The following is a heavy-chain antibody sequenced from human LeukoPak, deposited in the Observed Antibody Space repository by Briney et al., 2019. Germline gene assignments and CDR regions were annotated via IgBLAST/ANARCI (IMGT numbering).Heavy chain of an antibody. CDR3: AKVMKWSGSYYFDY. Sequence: GGSLRLSCAASGFTFSSYAMSWVRQAPGKGLEWVSAVSGSGGSTYYADSVKGRFTISRDNSKNTLYLQMNSLRAEDTAVYYCAKVMKWSGSYYFDYWGQGTLVTVSS. V-gene: IGHV3-23*01. J-gene: IGHJ4*02. CDR2: VSGSGGST. CDR1: GFTFSSYA. D-gene: IGHD1-26*01.